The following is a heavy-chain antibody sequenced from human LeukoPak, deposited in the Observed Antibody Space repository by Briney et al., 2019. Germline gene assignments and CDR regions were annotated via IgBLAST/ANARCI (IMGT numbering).Heavy chain of an antibody. V-gene: IGHV3-30*02. CDR2: IRYDGSNK. Sequence: PRGSLRLSCAASGFTFSSYGMHWVRQAPGKGLEWVAFIRYDGSNKYYADSVKGRFAISRDNSKNTLYLQMNSLRAEDTAVYYCAKDLWDSSSSEYWGQGTLVTVSS. CDR1: GFTFSSYG. CDR3: AKDLWDSSSSEY. J-gene: IGHJ4*02. D-gene: IGHD6-6*01.